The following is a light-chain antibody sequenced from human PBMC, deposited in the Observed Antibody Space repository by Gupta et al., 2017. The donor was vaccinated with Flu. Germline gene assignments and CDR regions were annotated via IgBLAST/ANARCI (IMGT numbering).Light chain of an antibody. J-gene: IGKJ3*01. Sequence: EIVLTQSPGTLSLSPGERATLSCRASQSITSSYLAWYQQKPGQAPRLLIYSASSRATGTPDRFSGSGSGTDFTLTISRLEPEDFAVYYCQQYGSSQFTFGPGTKVDFK. CDR1: QSITSSY. CDR2: SAS. V-gene: IGKV3-20*01. CDR3: QQYGSSQFT.